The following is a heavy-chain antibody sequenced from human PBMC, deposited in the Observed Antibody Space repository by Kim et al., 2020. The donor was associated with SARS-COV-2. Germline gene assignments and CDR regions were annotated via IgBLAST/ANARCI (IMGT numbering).Heavy chain of an antibody. D-gene: IGHD6-19*01. CDR1: GYTFTSYA. CDR2: INTNTGNP. CDR3: ARRSEWLPESPTYYYYGMDV. Sequence: ASVKVSCKASGYTFTSYAMNWVRQAPGQGLEWMGWINTNTGNPTYAQGFTGRFVFSLDTSVSTAYLQISSLKAEDTAVYYCARRSEWLPESPTYYYYGMDVWGQGTTVTVSS. J-gene: IGHJ6*02. V-gene: IGHV7-4-1*02.